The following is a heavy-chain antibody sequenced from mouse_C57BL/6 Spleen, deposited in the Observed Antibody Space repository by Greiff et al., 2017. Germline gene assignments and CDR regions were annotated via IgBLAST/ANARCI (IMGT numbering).Heavy chain of an antibody. V-gene: IGHV1-54*01. D-gene: IGHD4-1*01. Sequence: VQLQQSGAELVRPGTSVKVSCKASGYAFTNYLIEWVKQRPGQGLEWIGVINPGSGGTNYNEKFKGKATLTADQSSSTAYMQLSSLTSEDSAVYFCAREGTGTGYFDYWGQGTTLTVSS. J-gene: IGHJ2*01. CDR3: AREGTGTGYFDY. CDR1: GYAFTNYL. CDR2: INPGSGGT.